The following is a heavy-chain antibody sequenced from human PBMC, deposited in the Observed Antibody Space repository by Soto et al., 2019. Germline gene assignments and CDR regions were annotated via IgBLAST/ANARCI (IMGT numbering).Heavy chain of an antibody. CDR2: IYYSGST. J-gene: IGHJ3*02. V-gene: IGHV4-31*03. Sequence: QVQLQESGPGLVKPSQTLSLTCTVSGGSISSGGYYWSWIRQHPGKGLEWIGYIYYSGSTYYNPSLKSRVTISVDTSKNQFSLKLSSVTAADTAVYYCATRYRKYYYDSSGRRDDAFDIWGQGTMVTVSS. D-gene: IGHD3-22*01. CDR3: ATRYRKYYYDSSGRRDDAFDI. CDR1: GGSISSGGYY.